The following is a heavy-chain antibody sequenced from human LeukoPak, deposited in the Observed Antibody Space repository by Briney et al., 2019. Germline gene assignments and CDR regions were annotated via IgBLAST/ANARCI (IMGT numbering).Heavy chain of an antibody. CDR2: TYYRSKWYN. Sequence: SQTLSLTCALSGDIVSSNCAAWHWIRQSPSRGLEWLGRTYYRSKWYNEYAVFVKSRMTINPDTSKNQVSLQLNSLTPEDTALHYWARLIRYALDIWGQGTMVSVSS. V-gene: IGHV6-1*01. CDR1: GDIVSSNCAA. CDR3: ARLIRYALDI. J-gene: IGHJ3*02.